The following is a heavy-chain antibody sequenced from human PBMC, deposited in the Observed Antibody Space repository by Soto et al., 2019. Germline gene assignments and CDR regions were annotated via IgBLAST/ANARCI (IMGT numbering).Heavy chain of an antibody. CDR1: GGSITSSGYY. V-gene: IGHV4-31*03. J-gene: IGHJ4*02. Sequence: QVQLQESGPGLVKPSQTLSLTCTVSGGSITSSGYYWSWIRQHPGEGLEWVGFTSNSGSTSYNPSLESRVTIAVDPSSRQFSLNLTSVTAAAPAVYYCASGGGSTRVDYWGQGTLVTVSP. D-gene: IGHD2-2*01. CDR2: TSNSGST. CDR3: ASGGGSTRVDY.